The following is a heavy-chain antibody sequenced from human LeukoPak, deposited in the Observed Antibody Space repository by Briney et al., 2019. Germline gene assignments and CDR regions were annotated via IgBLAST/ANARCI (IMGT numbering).Heavy chain of an antibody. CDR3: AKDDSYGGNSNFDY. J-gene: IGHJ4*02. D-gene: IGHD4-23*01. Sequence: GGSLRLSCAASGFTFDDYAMHWVRQAPGKGPEWVSGISRNSGSIDYADSVKGRFTISRDNAKNSLYLQMNSLRAEDTALYYCAKDDSYGGNSNFDYWGQGTLVTVSS. CDR2: ISRNSGSI. CDR1: GFTFDDYA. V-gene: IGHV3-9*01.